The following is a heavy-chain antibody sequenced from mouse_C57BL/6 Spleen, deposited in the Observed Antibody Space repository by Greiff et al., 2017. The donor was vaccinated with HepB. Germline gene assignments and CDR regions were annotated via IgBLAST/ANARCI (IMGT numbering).Heavy chain of an antibody. CDR3: ARSLYGSSYVLYFDV. CDR2: IWGVGST. Sequence: QVQLQQSGPGLVAPSQSLSITCTVSGFSLTSYGVDWVRQSPGKGLEWLGVIWGVGSTNYNSALKSRLSISKDNSKSQVFLKMNSLQTDDTAMYYCARSLYGSSYVLYFDVWGTGTTVTVSS. J-gene: IGHJ1*03. CDR1: GFSLTSYG. D-gene: IGHD1-1*01. V-gene: IGHV2-6*01.